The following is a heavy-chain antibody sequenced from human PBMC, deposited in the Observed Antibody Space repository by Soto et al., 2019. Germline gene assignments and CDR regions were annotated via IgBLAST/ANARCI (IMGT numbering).Heavy chain of an antibody. CDR1: GLTLSASW. CDR2: INRDGSDK. Sequence: EVQLVESGGGLVQPGGSLRLTCAGSGLTLSASWMSWVRQAPGKGLEWVANINRDGSDKYYVDSVKGRFTISRDNAKNPLYLQMKSLRAEDPGGYYCGRGGGNFDYWGQGTLVTVSS. V-gene: IGHV3-7*04. J-gene: IGHJ4*02. D-gene: IGHD3-16*01. CDR3: GRGGGNFDY.